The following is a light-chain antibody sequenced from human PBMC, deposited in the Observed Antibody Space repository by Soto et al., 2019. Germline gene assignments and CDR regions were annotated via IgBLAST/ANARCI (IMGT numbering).Light chain of an antibody. CDR1: SSNIGSNT. V-gene: IGLV1-44*01. Sequence: QSVLTQPPSASGTPGQRVTISCSGSSSNIGSNTVNWYQHLPGTAPKLLIYNNSQRPSAVPDRFSGSKSGTSASLAISGLQSEDEADYYCAAWDDSLNGWVFGGGTQLTVL. CDR2: NNS. CDR3: AAWDDSLNGWV. J-gene: IGLJ3*02.